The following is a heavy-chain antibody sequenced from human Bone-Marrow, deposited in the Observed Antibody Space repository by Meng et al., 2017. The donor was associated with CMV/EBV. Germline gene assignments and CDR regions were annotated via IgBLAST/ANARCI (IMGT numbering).Heavy chain of an antibody. J-gene: IGHJ3*02. V-gene: IGHV3-13*03. CDR3: ARDRRVRGVHDAFDI. CDR1: GFTFSSYD. D-gene: IGHD3-10*01. Sequence: GESLKISCAACGFTFSSYDMHWVRQATGKGLEWVSAIGTAGDTYYPGSVKGQFTISRENAKNSLYLQMNSLRAEDTAVYYCARDRRVRGVHDAFDIWGQGTMVTVSS. CDR2: IGTAGDT.